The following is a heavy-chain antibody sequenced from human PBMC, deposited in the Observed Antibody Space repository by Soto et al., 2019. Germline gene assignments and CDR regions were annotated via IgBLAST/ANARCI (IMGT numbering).Heavy chain of an antibody. J-gene: IGHJ3*02. CDR2: TYYRSKWYN. Sequence: SQTLSLTCAISGDSVSSNSAAWNWIRQSPSRGLEWLGRTYYRSKWYNDYAVSVKSRITINPDTSKNQFSLQLNSVTPEDTAVYYCERAVGYYYDSSGYYSYDAFDIWGQGTMVTVSS. V-gene: IGHV6-1*01. D-gene: IGHD3-22*01. CDR1: GDSVSSNSAA. CDR3: ERAVGYYYDSSGYYSYDAFDI.